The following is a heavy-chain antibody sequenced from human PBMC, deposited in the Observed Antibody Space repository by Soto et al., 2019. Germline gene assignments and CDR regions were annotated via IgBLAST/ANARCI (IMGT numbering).Heavy chain of an antibody. CDR2: ISSSSSTI. CDR3: TKDSHPDGFWDFDY. D-gene: IGHD5-12*01. CDR1: GFTFSRYG. V-gene: IGHV3-48*01. J-gene: IGHJ4*02. Sequence: PGGSLRLSCAASGFTFSRYGMNWVRQAPGKGLEWVAYISSSSSTIYYADSVKGRFTISRDNAKNTLFLQMNSLRAEDTAVYYCTKDSHPDGFWDFDYWGQGTPVTVSS.